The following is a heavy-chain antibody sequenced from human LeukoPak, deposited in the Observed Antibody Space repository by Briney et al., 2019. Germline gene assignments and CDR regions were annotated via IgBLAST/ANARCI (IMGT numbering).Heavy chain of an antibody. V-gene: IGHV3-7*01. D-gene: IGHD3-10*01. CDR3: ARDSEGIGFGELFSYYYYYMDV. J-gene: IGHJ6*03. CDR1: GFTFSSYS. Sequence: GGSLRLSCAASGFTFSSYSMNWVRQAPGKGLEWVANIKQDGSEKYYVDSVKGRFTISRDNAKNSLYLQMNSLRAEDTAVYYCARDSEGIGFGELFSYYYYYMDVWGKGTTVTIS. CDR2: IKQDGSEK.